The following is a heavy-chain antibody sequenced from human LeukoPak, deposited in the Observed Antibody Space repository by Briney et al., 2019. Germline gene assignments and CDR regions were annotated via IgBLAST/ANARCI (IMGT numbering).Heavy chain of an antibody. D-gene: IGHD3-10*01. V-gene: IGHV4-4*07. CDR3: AREGYYYGSGSYYYYMDV. J-gene: IGHJ6*03. CDR1: AGSISSYH. Sequence: SETLSLTCTVAAGSISSYHCSWIRQPAGNGLEWIGRIYTSGSTNYNPSIKSRVTMSVDTSKNQFSLKLSSVTAADTAVYYCAREGYYYGSGSYYYYMDVWGKGTTVTISS. CDR2: IYTSGST.